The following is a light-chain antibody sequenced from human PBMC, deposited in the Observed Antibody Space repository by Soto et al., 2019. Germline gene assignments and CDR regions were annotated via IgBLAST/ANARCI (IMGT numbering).Light chain of an antibody. J-gene: IGKJ1*01. CDR1: QSVTNY. CDR2: DAS. V-gene: IGKV3-11*01. CDR3: QQRLNWPPG. Sequence: EIFLTQSPDTLSLTPREQATHSCRASQSVTNYIAWYQQRPGQAPRLLIYDASNRATGGPARFSGSGSGTDFTLTISDLEPADFGLYYCQQRLNWPPGFGQGTKV.